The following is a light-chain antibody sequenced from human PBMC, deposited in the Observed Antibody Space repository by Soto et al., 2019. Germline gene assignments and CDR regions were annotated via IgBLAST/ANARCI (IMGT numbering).Light chain of an antibody. CDR2: AAS. J-gene: IGKJ2*01. CDR1: QSISSY. Sequence: DIQMTQSPSSLSASVGDRVTITCRASQSISSYLNWYQQKPAKAPKLMIYAASSLQSGVTSRFSGSGSGTDFTLTISSLQTEDFATYYCQQSYSTLYTFGQGTKLEIK. V-gene: IGKV1-39*01. CDR3: QQSYSTLYT.